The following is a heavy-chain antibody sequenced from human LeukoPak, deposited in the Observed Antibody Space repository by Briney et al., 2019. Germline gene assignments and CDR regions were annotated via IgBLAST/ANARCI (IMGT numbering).Heavy chain of an antibody. CDR2: ISAHNGNT. CDR3: ARGTPTWDYDSSGYMID. J-gene: IGHJ4*02. Sequence: ASVKVSCKASGYTFNSYGISWVRQAPGQGLECMGWISAHNGNTNYAQKLQGRVTMTTDTSTSTAYMELRSLRSDDTAVYYCARGTPTWDYDSSGYMIDWGQGTLVTVSS. D-gene: IGHD3-22*01. V-gene: IGHV1-18*01. CDR1: GYTFNSYG.